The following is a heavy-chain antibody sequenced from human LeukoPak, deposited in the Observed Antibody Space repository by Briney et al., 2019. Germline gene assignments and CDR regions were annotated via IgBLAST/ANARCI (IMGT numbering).Heavy chain of an antibody. CDR2: ISSSSSYI. D-gene: IGHD3-10*01. CDR1: GFTFSSYS. CDR3: ARDPMVRGVFDY. J-gene: IGHJ4*02. Sequence: GGSLRLSCVGSGFTFSSYSMNWVRQAPGKGLEWVSSISSSSSYIYYADSVKGRFTISRDNAKNSLYLQMNSLRAEDTAVYYCARDPMVRGVFDYWGQGTLVTVSS. V-gene: IGHV3-21*01.